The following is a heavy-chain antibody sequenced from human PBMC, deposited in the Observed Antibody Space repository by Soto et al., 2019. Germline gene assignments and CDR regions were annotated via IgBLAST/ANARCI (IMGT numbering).Heavy chain of an antibody. CDR2: INGDGSST. D-gene: IGHD1-7*01. CDR1: GFTFSSHW. CDR3: AGSPGLSRISGTTLGA. Sequence: GGSLRLSCAASGFTFSSHWMHWVRQAPGKGLVWVSRINGDGSSTSYADSVKGRFTISRDNAKNMLYLQVDSLRADDTAVYYCAGSPGLSRISGTTLGAWGQGTLVTDST. J-gene: IGHJ5*01. V-gene: IGHV3-74*01.